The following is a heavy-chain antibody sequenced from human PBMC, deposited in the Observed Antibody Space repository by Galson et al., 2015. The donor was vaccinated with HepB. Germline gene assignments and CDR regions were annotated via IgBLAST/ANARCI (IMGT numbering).Heavy chain of an antibody. D-gene: IGHD3-22*01. J-gene: IGHJ1*01. V-gene: IGHV5-51*01. CDR2: IYPGDSDT. Sequence: QSGAEVKKPGESLKISCKASGYSFTNYWIGWVRQMPGKGLEWMGIIYPGDSDTKYSPSFQGQVTISADKSISTAYLQWSSLQASDTAIYYCARQSSAYYFGNFQHWGQGTLVTVSS. CDR1: GYSFTNYW. CDR3: ARQSSAYYFGNFQH.